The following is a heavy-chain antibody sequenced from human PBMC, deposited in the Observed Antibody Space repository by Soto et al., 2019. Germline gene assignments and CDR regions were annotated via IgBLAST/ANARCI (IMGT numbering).Heavy chain of an antibody. D-gene: IGHD3-16*02. Sequence: SQTLSLTCAISGDSVSSNSAAWNWIRQSPSRGLEWLGRTYYRSRWYNDYAVSVKSRITVNPDTSKNQFSLHLNSVTPADTAVYYCARHLSVITFGGVIGSGWFDPWGQGTLVTVSS. CDR3: ARHLSVITFGGVIGSGWFDP. CDR2: TYYRSRWYN. CDR1: GDSVSSNSAA. V-gene: IGHV6-1*01. J-gene: IGHJ5*02.